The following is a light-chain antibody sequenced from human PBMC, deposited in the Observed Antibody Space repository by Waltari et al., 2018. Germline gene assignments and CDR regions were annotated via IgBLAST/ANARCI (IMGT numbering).Light chain of an antibody. CDR1: QSVCSK. CDR2: DAY. Sequence: EIEMTQSPATLSVSPGERATLSCRASQSVCSKLAWYQQKPGQAPRLLIYDAYTRATGIPARFTGSGSGTEFTLTISSLQSEDFAVYHCLQYNHWPPWTFGQGTKVEIK. J-gene: IGKJ1*01. CDR3: LQYNHWPPWT. V-gene: IGKV3-15*01.